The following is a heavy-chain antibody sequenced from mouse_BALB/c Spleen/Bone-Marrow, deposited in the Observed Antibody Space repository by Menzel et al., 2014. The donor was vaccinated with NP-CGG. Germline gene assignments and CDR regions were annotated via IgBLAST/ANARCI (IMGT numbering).Heavy chain of an antibody. Sequence: EVNVVESGGGLVKPGGSLKLACAASGFAFTSYDMSWVRPTPEKRLEWVAYISSGVGSTYYPDTVKGRFTISRDNAKNTLYLQMSSLKSEDTAMFYCARRVGRGGFAYWGQGTLVTVSA. CDR1: GFAFTSYD. J-gene: IGHJ3*01. CDR2: ISSGVGST. CDR3: ARRVGRGGFAY. V-gene: IGHV5-12-1*01.